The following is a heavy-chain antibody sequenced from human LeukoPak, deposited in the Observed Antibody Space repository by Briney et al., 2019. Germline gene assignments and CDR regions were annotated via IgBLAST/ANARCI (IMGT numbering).Heavy chain of an antibody. D-gene: IGHD2-2*01. V-gene: IGHV3-74*01. CDR2: INSDGSIT. CDR3: ASSTQISKYADY. Sequence: RSGGSLRLSCAASGFTFSSYWMHWVRQAPGKGLVWVSRINSDGSITTYADPVRGRFTISRDNAKSTLYLQMNSLRAEDTAVYYCASSTQISKYADYWGQGALVTVSS. CDR1: GFTFSSYW. J-gene: IGHJ4*02.